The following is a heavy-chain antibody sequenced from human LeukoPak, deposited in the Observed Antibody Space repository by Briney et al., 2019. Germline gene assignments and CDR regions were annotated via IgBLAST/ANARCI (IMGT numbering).Heavy chain of an antibody. CDR2: IYTSGST. V-gene: IGHV4-4*07. CDR1: GGSISSYY. CDR3: ARGGCSGGSCYSSIEYYYYYMDV. D-gene: IGHD2-15*01. J-gene: IGHJ6*03. Sequence: SETLSLTCTASGGSISSYYWSWIRQPAGKGLEWIGRIYTSGSTYYNPSLKSRVTMSVDTSKNQFSLKLSSVTAADTAVYYCARGGCSGGSCYSSIEYYYYYMDVWGKGTTVTVSS.